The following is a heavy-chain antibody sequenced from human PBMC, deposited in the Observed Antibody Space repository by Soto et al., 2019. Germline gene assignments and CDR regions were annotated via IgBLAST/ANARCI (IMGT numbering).Heavy chain of an antibody. CDR3: ARARVQDYVPKY. CDR1: GFTFSSYW. Sequence: GGSLRLSCAASGFTFSSYWTSWVRQAPGKGLEWVANIKQDGSEKYYVDSVKGRFTISRDNAKNSLYLQMNSLRAEDTAVYYCARARVQDYVPKYWGQGTLVTVSS. CDR2: IKQDGSEK. V-gene: IGHV3-7*01. J-gene: IGHJ4*02. D-gene: IGHD3-16*01.